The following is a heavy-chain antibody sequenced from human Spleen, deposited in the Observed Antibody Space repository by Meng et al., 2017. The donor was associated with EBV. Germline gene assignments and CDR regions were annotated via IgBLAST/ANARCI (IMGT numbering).Heavy chain of an antibody. CDR1: GFTFSDYY. V-gene: IGHV3-11*01. CDR2: ISSSGSTL. CDR3: AREAGFDP. Sequence: QVQLVDSGXXXVXPGXALRLSCSASGFTFSDYYMSWSRPAPGKGLECVSYISSSGSTLYYVDSVKGRFTISRDNARNSLYLQMNSLRAEDTAVYYCAREAGFDPWGQGTLVTVSS. J-gene: IGHJ5*02.